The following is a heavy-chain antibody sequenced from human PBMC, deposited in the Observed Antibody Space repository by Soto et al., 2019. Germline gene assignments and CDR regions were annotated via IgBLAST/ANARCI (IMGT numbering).Heavy chain of an antibody. J-gene: IGHJ4*02. CDR2: IIANGGT. V-gene: IGHV3-23*01. CDR1: GFTFNHYA. CDR3: AKDYTVAAVPSSVILFEY. D-gene: IGHD2-15*01. Sequence: WGSLRLSCAASGFTFNHYAMSWVRQAPGKGLEWVSIIIANGGTFYADSVKGRFTISRYNSKNTVYLQMSSLRVEDTAIYYCAKDYTVAAVPSSVILFEYWGKGALVTVSS.